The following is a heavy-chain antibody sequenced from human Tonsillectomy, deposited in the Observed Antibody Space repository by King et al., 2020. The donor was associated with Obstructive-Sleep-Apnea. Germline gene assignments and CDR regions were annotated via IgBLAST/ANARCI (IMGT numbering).Heavy chain of an antibody. CDR3: ARDSPPRY. J-gene: IGHJ4*02. CDR1: GFTFSNYW. V-gene: IGHV3-7*03. Sequence: VQLVESGEGLVQPGGSLRLSCVASGFTFSNYWMTWVRQAPGKGLEWVANLRQDGDEKYYVGSVRGRFTISRDNANNSLYLQMNSLRAEDTAIYYCARDSPPRYWGQGTLVTVSS. CDR2: LRQDGDEK.